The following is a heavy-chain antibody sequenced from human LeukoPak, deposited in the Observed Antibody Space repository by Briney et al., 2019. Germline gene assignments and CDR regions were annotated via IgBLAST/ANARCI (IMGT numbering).Heavy chain of an antibody. CDR3: ARSPGPDPAWSYFDY. D-gene: IGHD3-3*01. J-gene: IGHJ4*02. V-gene: IGHV3-64*01. Sequence: GGSLRPSCAASGFTFSDCAMHWVRQAPGKGPEYVSSISSSGGSTYYANSVKGRFTISRDNSRNTLDLQMGSLRAEDMAVYYCARSPGPDPAWSYFDYCGQGTLVTVSS. CDR2: ISSSGGST. CDR1: GFTFSDCA.